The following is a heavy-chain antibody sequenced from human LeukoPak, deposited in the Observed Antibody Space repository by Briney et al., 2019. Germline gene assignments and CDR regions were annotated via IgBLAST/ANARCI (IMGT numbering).Heavy chain of an antibody. V-gene: IGHV7-4-1*02. CDR3: ASFFCTSGLCYYLDY. D-gene: IGHD2-8*01. J-gene: IGHJ4*02. CDR2: INTNTGNP. CDR1: GYTFTSNA. Sequence: GASVKVFCKASGYTFTSNALGWVRQAPGQGLEWMGWINTNTGNPTYAQGFTGRFVFSLDTSDNTAYLQISSLQAEDTAVYYCASFFCTSGLCYYLDYWGQGTLVTVSS.